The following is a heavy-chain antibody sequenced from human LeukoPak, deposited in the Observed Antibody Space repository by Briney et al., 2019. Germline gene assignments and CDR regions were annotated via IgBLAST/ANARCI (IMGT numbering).Heavy chain of an antibody. D-gene: IGHD1-26*01. CDR2: ISGVGGGT. V-gene: IGHV3-23*01. CDR3: AKANGSYYFDY. CDR1: GFTFSSYA. J-gene: IGHJ4*02. Sequence: PEGTLRLSCAVSGFTFSSYAMSWVRQAPGKGLEWVSTISGVGGGTQYAASVKGRFTISRDNSRNTLYLQMNSLRAEDTAVYYCAKANGSYYFDYWGQGTLVTVSS.